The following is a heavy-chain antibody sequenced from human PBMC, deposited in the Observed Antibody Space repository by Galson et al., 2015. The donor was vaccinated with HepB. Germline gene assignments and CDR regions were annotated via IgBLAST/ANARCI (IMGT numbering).Heavy chain of an antibody. J-gene: IGHJ5*02. CDR1: GYTFTSYG. Sequence: SVKVSCKASGYTFTSYGISWVRQAPGQGLEWMGWISTYSGHTKYVQKFEGTVTMTTDTSTSTAYMEVRSLRSDDTAVYYCARDPCSSPTCRNSWSDAWGQGTLVTVSS. CDR3: ARDPCSSPTCRNSWSDA. V-gene: IGHV1-18*01. CDR2: ISTYSGHT. D-gene: IGHD2-2*01.